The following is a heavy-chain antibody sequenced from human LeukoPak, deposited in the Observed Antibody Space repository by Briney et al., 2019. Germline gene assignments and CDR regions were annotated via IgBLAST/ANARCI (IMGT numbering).Heavy chain of an antibody. CDR1: GGTFSSYA. J-gene: IGHJ4*02. D-gene: IGHD6-13*01. CDR2: IIPIFGTA. CDR3: ARDPLGSSRPYYFDY. V-gene: IGHV1-69*13. Sequence: ASVKVSCKASGGTFSSYAISWVRQAPGQGLEWMGGIIPIFGTANYAQKFQGRVTITADESTSTAYMELSSLRSEDTAVYYCARDPLGSSRPYYFDYWGQGTLVTVSS.